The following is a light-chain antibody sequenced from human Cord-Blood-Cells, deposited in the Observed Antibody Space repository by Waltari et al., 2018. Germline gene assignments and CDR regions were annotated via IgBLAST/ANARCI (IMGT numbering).Light chain of an antibody. CDR2: EGS. J-gene: IGLJ3*02. CDR1: SSDVGSYNL. CDR3: CSYAGSSTFV. V-gene: IGLV2-23*03. Sequence: QSALTQPASVSGSPGQSITISCTGTSSDVGSYNLVSWYQQHPGKAPKLMIYEGSKRPSGVSNRCSGSKSGTPASLTISGLQAEDEADYYCCSYAGSSTFVFGGGTKLTVL.